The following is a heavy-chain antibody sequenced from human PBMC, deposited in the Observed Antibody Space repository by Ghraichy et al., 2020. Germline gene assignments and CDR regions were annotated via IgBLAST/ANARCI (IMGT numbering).Heavy chain of an antibody. CDR1: GAPISYKY. V-gene: IGHV4-59*01. Sequence: SETLSLTCTVSGAPISYKYWNWVRQPPGKGLEWIGYIHYSGSTNYKSSLKSRVTISVDTSKNQFSLRLTSVTAADTAVYYCARSSGSSVYYYYGMDLWGQGTPGTVSS. CDR2: IHYSGST. D-gene: IGHD1-26*01. J-gene: IGHJ6*02. CDR3: ARSSGSSVYYYYGMDL.